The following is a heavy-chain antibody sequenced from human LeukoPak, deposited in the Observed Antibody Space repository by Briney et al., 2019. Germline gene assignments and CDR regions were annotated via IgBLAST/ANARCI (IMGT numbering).Heavy chain of an antibody. CDR1: GGSISSGGYY. CDR2: IYYSGST. D-gene: IGHD4-17*01. V-gene: IGHV4-31*03. CDR3: ARGINYGDSRTGAFDI. Sequence: PSETLSLTCTVSGGSISSGGYYWSWIRQHPGKGLEWIGYIYYSGSTYYNPSLKSRVTISVDTSKNQFSLKLSSVTAADTAVNYCARGINYGDSRTGAFDIWGQGTMVTVSS. J-gene: IGHJ3*02.